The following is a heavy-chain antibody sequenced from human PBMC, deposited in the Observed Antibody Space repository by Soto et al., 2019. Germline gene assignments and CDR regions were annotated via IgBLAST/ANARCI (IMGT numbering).Heavy chain of an antibody. CDR1: GFTFSNYE. CDR3: ARRGYGSRWPNVYMDV. Sequence: AQLVESGGGLVQPGGSLRLSCAASGFTFSNYEMHWVRQAPGKGLEYVSGISNNGAHTDYAKSVKGRFTISRDNSENTLYLQMGSLRAEDMARYYCARRGYGSRWPNVYMDVWGKGTTVTVSS. D-gene: IGHD6-13*01. V-gene: IGHV3-64*01. CDR2: ISNNGAHT. J-gene: IGHJ6*03.